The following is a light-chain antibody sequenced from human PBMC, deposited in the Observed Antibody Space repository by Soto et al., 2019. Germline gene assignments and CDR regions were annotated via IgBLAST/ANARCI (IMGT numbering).Light chain of an antibody. CDR1: SRDVGGYNY. J-gene: IGLJ1*01. Sequence: QSALTQPASVSVSPGQSITISCTGTSRDVGGYNYVSWYQQHPGKAPKLMIYDVSNRPSGVSNRFSGSKSGNTASLTISGLQAEDEADYYCSSYTSSSTYVFGTGTKLTVL. CDR2: DVS. V-gene: IGLV2-14*01. CDR3: SSYTSSSTYV.